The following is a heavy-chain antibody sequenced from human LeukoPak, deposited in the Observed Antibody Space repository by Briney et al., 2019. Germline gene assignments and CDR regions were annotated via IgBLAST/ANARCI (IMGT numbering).Heavy chain of an antibody. D-gene: IGHD5-12*01. V-gene: IGHV4-4*07. CDR2: IYTSGST. CDR1: GGSISSYY. Sequence: SETLSLTCTVSGGSISSYYWSWIRQPAGKGLEWSGRIYTSGSTNYNPSLKSRVTMSVDTSKNQFSLKLSSVTAADTAVYYCARDGYSGYDFIGGFDYWGQGTLVTVSS. J-gene: IGHJ4*02. CDR3: ARDGYSGYDFIGGFDY.